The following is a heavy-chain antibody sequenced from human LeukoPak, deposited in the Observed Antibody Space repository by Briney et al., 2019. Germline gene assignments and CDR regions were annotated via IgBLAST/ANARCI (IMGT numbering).Heavy chain of an antibody. CDR2: VEPEDGDT. D-gene: IGHD2-15*01. J-gene: IGHJ4*02. V-gene: IGHV1-69-2*01. CDR1: GYTFSDYY. CDR3: ARVDGSPDY. Sequence: ATVKISCKASGYTFSDYYMHWVQHVPTKGLQWVGRVEPEDGDTVYSENLQGRVTITADTSTDTAFMELTNLRSEDTAVYYCARVDGSPDYWGQGTLVTVSS.